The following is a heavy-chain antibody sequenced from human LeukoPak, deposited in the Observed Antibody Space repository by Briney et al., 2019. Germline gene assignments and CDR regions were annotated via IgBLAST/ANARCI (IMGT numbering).Heavy chain of an antibody. CDR1: GYTFTSYY. CDR3: ARVAREERYMDV. Sequence: ASVKVSCKASGYTFTSYYMHWVRQAPGQGLEWMGIINPSGGSTSYAQKFQGRVTMTRDTSISTAYMELSRLRSDDTAVYYCARVAREERYMDVWGKGTTVTVSS. CDR2: INPSGGST. J-gene: IGHJ6*03. V-gene: IGHV1-46*01. D-gene: IGHD6-6*01.